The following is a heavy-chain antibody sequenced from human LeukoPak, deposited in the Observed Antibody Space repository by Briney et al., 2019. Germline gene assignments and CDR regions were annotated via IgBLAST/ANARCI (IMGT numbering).Heavy chain of an antibody. D-gene: IGHD3-9*01. V-gene: IGHV3-23*01. J-gene: IGHJ4*02. CDR1: GFTFSSYA. Sequence: GGSLRLSCAASGFTFSSYAMSWVRQAPGKGLEWVSAISGSGGSTYYADSVKGRFTISRDNSKNTLYLQMNSLRAEDTDVYYCAKDLRYDILPGYPPLDYWGQGTLVTVSS. CDR2: ISGSGGST. CDR3: AKDLRYDILPGYPPLDY.